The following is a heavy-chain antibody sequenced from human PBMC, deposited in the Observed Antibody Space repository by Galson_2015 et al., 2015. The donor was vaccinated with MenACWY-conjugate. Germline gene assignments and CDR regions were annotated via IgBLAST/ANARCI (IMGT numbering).Heavy chain of an antibody. CDR1: GFTFRNYW. Sequence: CAASGFTFRNYWMTWVRQAPGKGPEWVATIKKDGSEKYYVDSVKGRFTVSRDNAKNSMSLEMTSLRVEDTAVYYCARGHYGMDAWGQGTTVTVSS. V-gene: IGHV3-7*03. J-gene: IGHJ6*02. CDR2: IKKDGSEK. CDR3: ARGHYGMDA.